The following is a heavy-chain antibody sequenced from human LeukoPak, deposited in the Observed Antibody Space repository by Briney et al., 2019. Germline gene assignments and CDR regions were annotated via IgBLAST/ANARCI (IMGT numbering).Heavy chain of an antibody. J-gene: IGHJ4*02. D-gene: IGHD3-9*01. Sequence: GGSLRLSCTASGFTFSRSWMHWVRQAPGKGLEWVADIKEDGSDKYYGDSVKGRFTTSRDNAKNSLSLQLNSLRVEDTAVYYCARGHYDVLAASYKWTPDYWGQGTLVTVSS. V-gene: IGHV3-7*04. CDR2: IKEDGSDK. CDR3: ARGHYDVLAASYKWTPDY. CDR1: GFTFSRSW.